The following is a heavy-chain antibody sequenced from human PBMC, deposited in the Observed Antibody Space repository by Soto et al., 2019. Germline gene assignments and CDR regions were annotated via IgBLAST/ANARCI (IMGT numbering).Heavy chain of an antibody. D-gene: IGHD3-22*01. Sequence: EVQLLESGGGLVQPGGSLRLSCAASGFTFSSYAMSWVRQAPGKGLEWVSAISGSGGSTYYADSVKGRFTISRDNSKNTLYLQMNSLRAEDTAVYYCATPVPDYYDSSGYVGGSYWGQGTLVTVSS. CDR1: GFTFSSYA. CDR2: ISGSGGST. V-gene: IGHV3-23*01. J-gene: IGHJ4*02. CDR3: ATPVPDYYDSSGYVGGSY.